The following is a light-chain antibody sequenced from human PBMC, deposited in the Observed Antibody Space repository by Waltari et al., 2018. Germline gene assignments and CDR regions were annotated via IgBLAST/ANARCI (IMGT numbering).Light chain of an antibody. CDR2: TNV. CDR3: QSYYNSLSGSKV. V-gene: IGLV1-40*01. CDR1: RSSIGAGYD. J-gene: IGLJ1*01. Sequence: VLTQPPSVSGAPGQRVTISCTGRRSSIGAGYDVHWYPQLPGTAPKLLIYTNVNRPAGARDRVSGSKSGTSASPAITGLQTEDEADYYCQSYYNSLSGSKVFGTGTRVTVL.